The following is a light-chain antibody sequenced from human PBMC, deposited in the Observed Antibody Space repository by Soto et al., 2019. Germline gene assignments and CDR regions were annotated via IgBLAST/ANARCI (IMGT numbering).Light chain of an antibody. J-gene: IGKJ4*01. CDR3: QQYASSPRT. CDR2: LTS. CDR1: HAVNAR. Sequence: EIVLTQSPATLSSFPGDRVTVTCRASHAVNARLAWYQHKPGQAPRLLIYLTSNRAAGIPARFSGSGSGTDFALTISRLQPEDFAVYYCQQYASSPRTFGGGTKVDIK. V-gene: IGKV3-20*01.